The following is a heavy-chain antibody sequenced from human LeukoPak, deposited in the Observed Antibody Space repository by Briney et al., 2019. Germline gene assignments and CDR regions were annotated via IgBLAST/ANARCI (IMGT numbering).Heavy chain of an antibody. D-gene: IGHD2-15*01. CDR1: GFTFSRFW. J-gene: IGHJ4*02. CDR2: IKQDGSEK. CDR3: ARDWAGYCSGGSCSIFDY. V-gene: IGHV3-7*01. Sequence: GGSLRLSCAVSGFTFSRFWMSWVRQAPGKGLEWVANIKQDGSEKYYVDSVKGRFTISRDNAKNSLYLQMNSLRAEDTAVYYCARDWAGYCSGGSCSIFDYWGQGTLVTVSS.